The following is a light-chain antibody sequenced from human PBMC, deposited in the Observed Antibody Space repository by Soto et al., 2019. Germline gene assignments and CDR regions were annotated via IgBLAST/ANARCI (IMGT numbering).Light chain of an antibody. CDR2: LEGSGNY. Sequence: QLVLTQSSSASASLGSSVKLTCTLSSGHSTYIISWHQHQPGKAPRYLMKLEGSGNYNKGSGVPDRFSGSSSGADRYLIISNLQSEDEADYYCETWYSNSLRFGGGTKVTVL. J-gene: IGLJ2*01. CDR3: ETWYSNSLR. CDR1: SGHSTYI. V-gene: IGLV4-60*03.